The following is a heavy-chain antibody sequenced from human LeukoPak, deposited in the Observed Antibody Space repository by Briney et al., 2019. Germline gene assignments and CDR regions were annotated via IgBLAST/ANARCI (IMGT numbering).Heavy chain of an antibody. J-gene: IGHJ4*02. CDR1: GFTFGSHS. D-gene: IGHD2-2*01. CDR3: AKSLGYCSSTSCSHKYPFDY. Sequence: PGGSLRLSCAASGFTFGSHSMNWVRQAPGKGLEWVSYISSSSSTIYYADSVKGRFTISRDNAKNSLYLQMNSLRAEDTAVYYCAKSLGYCSSTSCSHKYPFDYWGQGTLVTASS. V-gene: IGHV3-48*01. CDR2: ISSSSSTI.